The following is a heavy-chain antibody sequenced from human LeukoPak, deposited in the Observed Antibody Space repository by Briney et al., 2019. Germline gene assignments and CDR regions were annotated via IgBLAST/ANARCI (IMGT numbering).Heavy chain of an antibody. CDR1: GFTFDKFA. CDR3: AKGANFGRVADAFDS. Sequence: PGGSLRLSCVASGFTFDKFAMSWVRQAPGKGLQWVSTITSNADTYYADSVKGRFSISRDNSRNTVSVQMHSLRADDTALYFCAKGANFGRVADAFDSWGQGTMIIVSS. D-gene: IGHD2-15*01. CDR2: ITSNADT. J-gene: IGHJ3*01. V-gene: IGHV3-23*01.